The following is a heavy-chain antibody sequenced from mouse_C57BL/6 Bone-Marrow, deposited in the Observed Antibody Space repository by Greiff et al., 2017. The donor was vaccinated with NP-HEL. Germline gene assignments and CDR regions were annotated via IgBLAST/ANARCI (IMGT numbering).Heavy chain of an antibody. V-gene: IGHV1-26*01. CDR2: INPNNGGT. J-gene: IGHJ1*03. Sequence: VQLQQSGPELVKPGASVKISCKASGYTFTDYYMNWVKQSHGKSLEWIGDINPNNGGTSYNQKFKGKATLTVDKSSSTAYMELRSLTSEDSAVYYCARTRGRPLYFDVWGTGTTVTVSS. CDR3: ARTRGRPLYFDV. CDR1: GYTFTDYY. D-gene: IGHD2-12*01.